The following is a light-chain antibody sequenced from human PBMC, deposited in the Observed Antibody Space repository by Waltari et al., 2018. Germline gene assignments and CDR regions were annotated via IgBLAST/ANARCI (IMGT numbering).Light chain of an antibody. CDR2: LGS. CDR1: LSLLHSNGKNY. V-gene: IGKV2-28*01. Sequence: DILVTQSPLSLPVTPGEPASISCRSSLSLLHSNGKNYLDWYRQKPGQSPQLLIYLGSNRASGVPDRFSGSGSGTDFTLKISRVEAEDVGVYYCMQSLQALWTFDQGTKVEIK. J-gene: IGKJ1*01. CDR3: MQSLQALWT.